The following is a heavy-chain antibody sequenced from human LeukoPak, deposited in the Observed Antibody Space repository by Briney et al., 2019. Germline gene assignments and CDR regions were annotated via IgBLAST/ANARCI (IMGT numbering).Heavy chain of an antibody. CDR1: GGTFSSDA. J-gene: IGHJ4*02. D-gene: IGHD1-14*01. V-gene: IGHV1-69*04. Sequence: ASVKVSCKASGGTFSSDAISWVRQAPGQGVDWMGRIIPIIGITNYAQKFQGRVTITADKSTSTAYMELSSLRSEDTAVYYCAREQSRYYFDYWGQGALVTVSS. CDR2: IIPIIGIT. CDR3: AREQSRYYFDY.